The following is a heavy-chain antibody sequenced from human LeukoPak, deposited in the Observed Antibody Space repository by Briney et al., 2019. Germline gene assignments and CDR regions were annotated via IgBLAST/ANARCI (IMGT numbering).Heavy chain of an antibody. J-gene: IGHJ4*02. D-gene: IGHD4-23*01. CDR3: ARDRTDGGLPYYFDY. CDR1: GDSISNYY. CDR2: IYNSGNT. Sequence: SSETLSLTCNVSGDSISNYYWSWIRQPPGKGLEWIGYIYNSGNTNYNPSLKSRVTISEDTSKNQFSLKLSSVTAADTAVYYCARDRTDGGLPYYFDYWGQGTLVTVSS. V-gene: IGHV4-59*01.